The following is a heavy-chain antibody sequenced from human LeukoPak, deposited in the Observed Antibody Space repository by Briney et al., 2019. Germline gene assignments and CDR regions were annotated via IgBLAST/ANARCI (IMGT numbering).Heavy chain of an antibody. V-gene: IGHV4-59*01. Sequence: PSETLSLTCNVSGGSLSGYYWSWIRQPPGKGLEWIGYIYYSGSTNYNPSLKSRITISVDTPKNQVSLKMKSVTAADTAVYYCARYSGYDFPDYYYYYMDVWGKGTTVIVSS. D-gene: IGHD5-12*01. CDR2: IYYSGST. CDR1: GGSLSGYY. CDR3: ARYSGYDFPDYYYYYMDV. J-gene: IGHJ6*03.